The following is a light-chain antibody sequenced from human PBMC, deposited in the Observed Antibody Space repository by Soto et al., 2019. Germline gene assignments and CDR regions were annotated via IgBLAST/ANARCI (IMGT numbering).Light chain of an antibody. Sequence: EIGLTQSPGTLSLSPGERATLSCRASQSVSSSYLAWYQQKPGQAPRLLIYGASSRATGIPDRFSGSGSGTDFPLTISRLEPEDFAVYYCQQYDSSPLTFGQGNKVEIQ. CDR1: QSVSSSY. J-gene: IGKJ1*01. CDR3: QQYDSSPLT. V-gene: IGKV3-20*01. CDR2: GAS.